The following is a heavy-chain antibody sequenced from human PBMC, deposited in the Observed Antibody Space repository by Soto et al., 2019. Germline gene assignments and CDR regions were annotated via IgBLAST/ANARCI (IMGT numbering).Heavy chain of an antibody. D-gene: IGHD3-9*01. V-gene: IGHV1-18*01. J-gene: IGHJ6*02. CDR3: AREWDILTVYESEANYFYYYGMDV. Sequence: QVQLVQSGAEVKKPGASVKVSCKASGYTFTSYGISWVRQAPGQGLEWMGWISAYNGNTNYAQKLQARVTMTTDTSRITADMELRSLRSDDTAVYYCAREWDILTVYESEANYFYYYGMDVWVQGTTVTVSS. CDR2: ISAYNGNT. CDR1: GYTFTSYG.